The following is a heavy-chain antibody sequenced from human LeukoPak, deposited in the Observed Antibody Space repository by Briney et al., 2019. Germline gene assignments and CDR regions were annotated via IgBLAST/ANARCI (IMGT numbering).Heavy chain of an antibody. Sequence: SETLSLTCTVSGGSISSGDYYWSWIRQPPGKGLEWIGYIYYSGSTYYNPSLKSRVTISVDTSKNQFSLKLSSVTAADTAVYYCARGEVFGVDNWFDPWGQGTLVTVSS. J-gene: IGHJ5*02. CDR2: IYYSGST. CDR1: GGSISSGDYY. D-gene: IGHD3-3*01. V-gene: IGHV4-30-4*01. CDR3: ARGEVFGVDNWFDP.